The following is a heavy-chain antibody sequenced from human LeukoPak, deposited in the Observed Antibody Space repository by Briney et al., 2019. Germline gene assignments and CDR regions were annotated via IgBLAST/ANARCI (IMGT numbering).Heavy chain of an antibody. CDR1: GFTLSSYW. CDR3: ARGGLTVTTPIDY. V-gene: IGHV3-74*01. D-gene: IGHD4-11*01. J-gene: IGHJ4*02. Sequence: GGSLRLSCAASGFTLSSYWMPWVRQAPGKGLEWVSRINNDGSSTSYADSVKGRFTISRDNAKNTLYLQMNSLRAEDTAVYYCARGGLTVTTPIDYWGQGTLVTVSS. CDR2: INNDGSST.